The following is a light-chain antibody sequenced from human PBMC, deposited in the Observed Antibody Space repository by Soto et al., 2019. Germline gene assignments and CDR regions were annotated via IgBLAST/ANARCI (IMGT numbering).Light chain of an antibody. CDR2: SNK. J-gene: IGLJ3*02. Sequence: QSVLTQPPSVSGAPGQRVTISCTGSSSNFGAGYDVHWYQQVPGTAPKLLIYSNKNRPSGVPDRFSGSKSGTSASLAITGLQAEDEADYYCQSYDSSLSGWVFGGGTQLTVL. V-gene: IGLV1-40*01. CDR1: SSNFGAGYD. CDR3: QSYDSSLSGWV.